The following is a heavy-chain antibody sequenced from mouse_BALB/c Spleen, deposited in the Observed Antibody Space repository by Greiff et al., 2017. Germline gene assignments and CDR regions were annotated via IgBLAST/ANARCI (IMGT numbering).Heavy chain of an antibody. Sequence: EVKLVESGGDLVKPGGSLKLSCAASGFTFSSYTMSWVRQTPEKRLEWVATISSGGGNTYYPDSVKGRFTISRDNAKNNLYLQMSSLRSEDTALYYCARESLLWYFDVWGAGTTVTVSS. CDR1: GFTFSSYT. V-gene: IGHV5-9*03. J-gene: IGHJ1*01. D-gene: IGHD2-10*01. CDR2: ISSGGGNT. CDR3: ARESLLWYFDV.